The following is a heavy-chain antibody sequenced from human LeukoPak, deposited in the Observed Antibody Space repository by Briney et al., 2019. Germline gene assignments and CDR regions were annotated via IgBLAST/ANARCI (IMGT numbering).Heavy chain of an antibody. CDR1: GGSISSGDYY. CDR2: IYYSGST. V-gene: IGHV4-30-4*01. CDR3: ARRYCSSTSCYSLWFDP. D-gene: IGHD2-2*01. Sequence: SETLSLTCTVSGGSISSGDYYWSWIRQPPGTGLEWIGYIYYSGSTYYNPSLKSRVTISVDTSKNQFSLKLSSVTAADTAVYYCARRYCSSTSCYSLWFDPWGQGTLVTVSS. J-gene: IGHJ5*02.